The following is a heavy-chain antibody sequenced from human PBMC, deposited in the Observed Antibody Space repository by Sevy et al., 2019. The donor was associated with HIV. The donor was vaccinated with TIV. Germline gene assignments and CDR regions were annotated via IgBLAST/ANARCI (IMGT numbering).Heavy chain of an antibody. D-gene: IGHD5-18*01. J-gene: IGHJ5*02. V-gene: IGHV3-48*01. CDR1: GFTFSSYS. CDR2: ISGGSVTI. CDR3: ARDWWDSYGYHWLDP. Sequence: GGSLRLSCAASGFTFSSYSMIWVRQAPGKGLEWISYISGGSVTIYYAASVKGRFTISRDNAKKSVYLEMNSLRVEDTAVYYCARDWWDSYGYHWLDPWGQGTLVTVSS.